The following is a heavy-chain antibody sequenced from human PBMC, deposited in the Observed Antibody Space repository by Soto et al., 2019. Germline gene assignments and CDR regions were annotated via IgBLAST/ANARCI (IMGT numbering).Heavy chain of an antibody. CDR1: GYTFTSYW. Sequence: EVQLVQSGAEVKKPGESLKISCKASGYTFTSYWIGWVRQMPGKGLEWMGIIYPSNSETRFSPSFQSQVTLSADKSIFTAYLQWSSLKASDTAIYYCARQAYHYDTYSFGYWGQGTLVTVSP. CDR3: ARQAYHYDTYSFGY. J-gene: IGHJ4*02. D-gene: IGHD3-22*01. V-gene: IGHV5-51*01. CDR2: IYPSNSET.